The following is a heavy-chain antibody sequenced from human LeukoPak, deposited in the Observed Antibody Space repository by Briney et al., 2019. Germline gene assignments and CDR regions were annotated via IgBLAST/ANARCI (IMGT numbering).Heavy chain of an antibody. Sequence: GGSLRLSCAASGFTVSSNYMSWVRQAPGKGLEWVSVIYSGGSTYYAGSVKGRFTISRDNSKNTLYLQMNSLRAEDTAVYYCATTFDITATPFDYWGQGTLVTVSS. CDR3: ATTFDITATPFDY. CDR2: IYSGGST. J-gene: IGHJ4*02. V-gene: IGHV3-53*01. CDR1: GFTVSSNY. D-gene: IGHD1-20*01.